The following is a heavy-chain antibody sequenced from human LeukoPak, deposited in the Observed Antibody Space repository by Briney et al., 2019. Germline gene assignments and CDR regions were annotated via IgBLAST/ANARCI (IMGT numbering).Heavy chain of an antibody. Sequence: GASVKVSCKASGFTFTSSAMQWVRQARGQRLEWIGWIVVGSGNTNYAQKFQERVNITRDMSTSTAYMELSSLRSEDTAVYYCAAGTELPYYYYGMDVWGQGTTVTVSS. V-gene: IGHV1-58*02. CDR1: GFTFTSSA. J-gene: IGHJ6*02. CDR2: IVVGSGNT. CDR3: AAGTELPYYYYGMDV. D-gene: IGHD1-7*01.